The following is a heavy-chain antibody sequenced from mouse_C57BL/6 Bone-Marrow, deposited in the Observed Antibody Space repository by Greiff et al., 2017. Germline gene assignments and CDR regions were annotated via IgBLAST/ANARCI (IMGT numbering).Heavy chain of an antibody. V-gene: IGHV8-8*01. CDR1: GFSLSTFGMG. Sequence: QVTLKVSGPGILQPSPTLSLTCSFSGFSLSTFGMGVGWIRPPSGQGLEWLAHIWWDDDKYYNPALKSRLTISKDTSKNQVFLKSANVDTADTATYYCARNDYDDYYAMDYWGQGTSVTVSS. D-gene: IGHD2-4*01. J-gene: IGHJ4*01. CDR3: ARNDYDDYYAMDY. CDR2: IWWDDDK.